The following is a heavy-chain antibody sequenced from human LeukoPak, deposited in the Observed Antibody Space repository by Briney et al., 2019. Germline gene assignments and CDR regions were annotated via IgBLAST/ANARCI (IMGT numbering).Heavy chain of an antibody. D-gene: IGHD2-2*01. CDR1: GGSISSSRYY. J-gene: IGHJ3*02. CDR3: VRTRLSDHIVPAAERADDACDM. CDR2: THYSGST. Sequence: SETLSLKCNVSGGSISSSRYYWGWIRPPPGKGLEWIGSTHYSGSTYYNPSLKSRVTVSVDTSENQFSLKLSSVAAADTAVYFCVRTRLSDHIVPAAERADDACDMWGQGTMVTVSS. V-gene: IGHV4-39*07.